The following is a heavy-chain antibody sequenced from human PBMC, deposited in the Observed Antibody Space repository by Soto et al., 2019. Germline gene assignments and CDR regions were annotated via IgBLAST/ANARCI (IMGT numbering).Heavy chain of an antibody. CDR3: ARDYGSGTFDY. CDR1: VGSFSGYY. J-gene: IGHJ4*02. Sequence: SETLSLTCAVYVGSFSGYYWSWTRQRPGKGLGWIGEITPSGSTNYKPSLKSRVTISVDTFKEQLSLKLRSLTAADKAVYYCARDYGSGTFDYWGQGSLVTVSS. CDR2: ITPSGST. V-gene: IGHV4-34*01. D-gene: IGHD3-10*01.